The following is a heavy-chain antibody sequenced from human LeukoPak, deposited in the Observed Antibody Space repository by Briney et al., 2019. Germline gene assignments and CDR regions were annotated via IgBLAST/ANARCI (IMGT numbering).Heavy chain of an antibody. CDR3: ARVGWVYDSSGYPDY. J-gene: IGHJ4*02. CDR2: ISAYNGNT. CDR1: GYTFTSYG. V-gene: IGHV1-18*01. Sequence: GASVKLSCTASGYTFTSYGISWVRQAPGQGLEWMGWISAYNGNTNYAQKLQGRVTMTTDTSTSTAYMELRSLRSDDTAVYYCARVGWVYDSSGYPDYWGQGTLVTVSS. D-gene: IGHD3-22*01.